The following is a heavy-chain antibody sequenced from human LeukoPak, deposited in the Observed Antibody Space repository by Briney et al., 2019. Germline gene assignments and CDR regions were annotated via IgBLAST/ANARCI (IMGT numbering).Heavy chain of an antibody. Sequence: ASVKVSCKASGYTFTSYDINWVRQATGQGLEWMGWMNPNSGNTGYAQKFQGRVTMTRNTSISTAYMELSSLRSEDTAVYYCARGDGDYDGYGMDVWGQGTTVTVSS. CDR1: GYTFTSYD. V-gene: IGHV1-8*01. CDR2: MNPNSGNT. CDR3: ARGDGDYDGYGMDV. D-gene: IGHD4-17*01. J-gene: IGHJ6*02.